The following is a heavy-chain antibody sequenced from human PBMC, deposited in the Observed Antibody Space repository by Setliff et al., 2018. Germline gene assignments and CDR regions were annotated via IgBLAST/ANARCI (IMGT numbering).Heavy chain of an antibody. D-gene: IGHD3-3*01. Sequence: LSLTCTVSGGSITSGRYYWGWIRQPPGQGLEWIASIHYSENTYYNPSLKTRVTISVDTSKNQFSLKLSFVTAADTAVYYCASHPRVTIFGVVAFDYWGQGILVTVSS. J-gene: IGHJ4*02. CDR1: GGSITSGRYY. CDR3: ASHPRVTIFGVVAFDY. V-gene: IGHV4-39*01. CDR2: IHYSENT.